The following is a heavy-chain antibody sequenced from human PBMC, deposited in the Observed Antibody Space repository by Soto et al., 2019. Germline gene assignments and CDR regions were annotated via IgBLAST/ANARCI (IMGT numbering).Heavy chain of an antibody. CDR2: ISSTGTSM. CDR3: ARETHFIDY. CDR1: GFTFSSYE. J-gene: IGHJ4*02. Sequence: VQLVESGGDLVQPGGSLRLSCAASGFTFSSYEMNWVRQAPVKGLEWVSYISSTGTSMDYADSVKGRFTISRDNAKNSLFLQLNSLRDEDTAVYYCARETHFIDYWGQGTLVSVSA. V-gene: IGHV3-48*03.